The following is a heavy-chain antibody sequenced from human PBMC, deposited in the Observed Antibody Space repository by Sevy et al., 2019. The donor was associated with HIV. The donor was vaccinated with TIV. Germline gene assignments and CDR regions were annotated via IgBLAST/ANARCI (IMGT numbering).Heavy chain of an antibody. CDR1: GFTFDSYA. D-gene: IGHD3-3*01. CDR3: AKDGVTVFGVVVTFDS. Sequence: GGSLRLSCAASGFTFDSYAMHWVRQVAGKGLEWVSTISGSGYATYYADSVKGRFIISRDTSRNTLYLQMISLRFEDSAVYFCAKDGVTVFGVVVTFDSWGQGTLVTVSS. CDR2: ISGSGYAT. J-gene: IGHJ4*02. V-gene: IGHV3-23*01.